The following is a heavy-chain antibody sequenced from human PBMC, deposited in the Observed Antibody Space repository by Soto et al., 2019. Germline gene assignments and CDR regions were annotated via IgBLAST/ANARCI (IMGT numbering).Heavy chain of an antibody. CDR3: AKAYFVWSSEQPYYFDY. D-gene: IGHD3-16*01. Sequence: EVQLVDSGGGLVQPGGSLRLSCAASGFTFSNYAMIWVRQGPGKGLEWVSGISGSGGRSYYADSVKGRFTISRDNSKSTLYLQMNSLRAEDTAVYYCAKAYFVWSSEQPYYFDYWGQGTLVTVSS. CDR2: ISGSGGRS. J-gene: IGHJ4*02. V-gene: IGHV3-23*04. CDR1: GFTFSNYA.